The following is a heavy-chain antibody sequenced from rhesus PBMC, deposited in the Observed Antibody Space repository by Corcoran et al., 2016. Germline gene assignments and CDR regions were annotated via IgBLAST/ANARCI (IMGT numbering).Heavy chain of an antibody. CDR1: GYTFTDYY. V-gene: IGHV1-111*02. CDR3: ATDRKYCSSTYCYSDY. Sequence: EVQLVQSGAEVKKPGASVKISCKASGYTFTDYYLHWVRQAPGKGLEWMGRVDPEDREAIHAQKFLDRLTITAETSTDTAYMELSSLRAEDTAVYYCATDRKYCSSTYCYSDYWGQGVLVTVSS. CDR2: VDPEDREA. D-gene: IGHD2-15*01. J-gene: IGHJ4*01.